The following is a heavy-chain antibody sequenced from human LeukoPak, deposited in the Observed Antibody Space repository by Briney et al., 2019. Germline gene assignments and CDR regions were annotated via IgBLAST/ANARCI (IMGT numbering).Heavy chain of an antibody. V-gene: IGHV3-7*01. J-gene: IGHJ1*01. CDR2: IKQDGSEK. Sequence: GGSLGLSCAASGFTFSNYWMSWVRQAPGKGLEWVANIKQDGSEKYYVDSVKGRFTISRDNAKNSLYLQMNSLRAEDTAVYYCAKDDDWGRYKHWGQGTLVTVSS. CDR1: GFTFSNYW. D-gene: IGHD3-16*01. CDR3: AKDDDWGRYKH.